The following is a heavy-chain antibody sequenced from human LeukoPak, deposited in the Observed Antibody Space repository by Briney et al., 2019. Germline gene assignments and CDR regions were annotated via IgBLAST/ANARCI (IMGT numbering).Heavy chain of an antibody. CDR1: GGSISSYY. D-gene: IGHD3-9*01. J-gene: IGHJ3*02. CDR2: LSKSGNT. CDR3: ARARYVNSFYAFDI. V-gene: IGHV4-59*01. Sequence: PGETLCLTCTVSGGSISSYYWSWIRLPPGKGLEWIGYLSKSGNTNYSPSLKSRVTIFGDTSKNQFFLKLSSVTAADTAVYYCARARYVNSFYAFDIWGQGTFVSASS.